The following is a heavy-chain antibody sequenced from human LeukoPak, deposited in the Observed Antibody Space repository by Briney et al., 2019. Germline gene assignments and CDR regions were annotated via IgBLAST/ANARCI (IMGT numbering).Heavy chain of an antibody. Sequence: ASVKVSCKASGYTFTSYYMHWVRQAPGQGLEWMGIINPSGGSTSYAQKFQGRVTMTRDTSTSTVYMELSSLRSEDAAVYYCARVAVPYYFDYWGQGTLVTVSS. CDR3: ARVAVPYYFDY. D-gene: IGHD1-1*01. V-gene: IGHV1-46*01. CDR1: GYTFTSYY. J-gene: IGHJ4*02. CDR2: INPSGGST.